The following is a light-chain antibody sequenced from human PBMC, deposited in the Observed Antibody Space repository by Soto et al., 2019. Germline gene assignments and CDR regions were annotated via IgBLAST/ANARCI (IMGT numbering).Light chain of an antibody. J-gene: IGKJ1*01. Sequence: DIQMSQCPSTLSASVGDRVTITCRASQNINSWLAWYQQKSEKAPKLLIYRASNLENGVPSRFSGSGSGTEFTLTISSLQPDDFATYYCQQYNSYPWTFGQGTKVDIK. CDR3: QQYNSYPWT. CDR1: QNINSW. V-gene: IGKV1-5*03. CDR2: RAS.